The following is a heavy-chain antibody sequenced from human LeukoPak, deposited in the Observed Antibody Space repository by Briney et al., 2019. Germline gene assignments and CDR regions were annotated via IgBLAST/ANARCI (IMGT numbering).Heavy chain of an antibody. Sequence: GASVKVSCKASGYTFTSYVMHWVRQAPGQRLEWMGWINAGNGNTKYSQKFQGRVTITRDTSASTAYMELSSLRSEDTAVYYCARVGYTMVRGVIMRGGAFDIWGQGTMVTVSS. CDR1: GYTFTSYV. D-gene: IGHD3-10*01. CDR3: ARVGYTMVRGVIMRGGAFDI. CDR2: INAGNGNT. J-gene: IGHJ3*02. V-gene: IGHV1-3*01.